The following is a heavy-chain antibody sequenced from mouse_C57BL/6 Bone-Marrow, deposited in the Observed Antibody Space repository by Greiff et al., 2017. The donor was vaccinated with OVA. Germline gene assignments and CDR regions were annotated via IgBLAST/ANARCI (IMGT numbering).Heavy chain of an antibody. CDR1: GYAFTNYL. Sequence: QVQLQQSGAELVRPGTSVKVSCKASGYAFTNYLLEWVTQRPGPGLEWIGVINPGSGGTNYNEKFKGKATLTADQSSSTAYMQLSSLTSEDSAVYYCARSWRDYYYGSSDEYWGQGTTLTVSS. CDR2: INPGSGGT. V-gene: IGHV1-54*01. D-gene: IGHD1-1*01. CDR3: ARSWRDYYYGSSDEY. J-gene: IGHJ2*01.